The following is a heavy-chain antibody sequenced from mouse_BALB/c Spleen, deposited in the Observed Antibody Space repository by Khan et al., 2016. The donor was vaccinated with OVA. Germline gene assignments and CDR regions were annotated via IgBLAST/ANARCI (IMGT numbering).Heavy chain of an antibody. Sequence: EVQLQQSGPELVKPGTSVKISCKASGYTFTDYTMDWVKQSHGKSLEWIGVINPYNGHTTYNQKFKGKATLTVDKSSSTAYMELRSLTSEDTAVYYGANGVYGSGEAWFAYWGQGTLVTVSA. D-gene: IGHD1-1*01. CDR2: INPYNGHT. V-gene: IGHV1-18*01. CDR1: GYTFTDYT. J-gene: IGHJ3*01. CDR3: ANGVYGSGEAWFAY.